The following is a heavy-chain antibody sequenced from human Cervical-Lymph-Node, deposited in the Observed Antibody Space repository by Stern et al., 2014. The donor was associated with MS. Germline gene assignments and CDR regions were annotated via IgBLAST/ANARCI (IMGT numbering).Heavy chain of an antibody. CDR2: IYYSGST. D-gene: IGHD1-26*01. J-gene: IGHJ4*02. V-gene: IGHV4-59*01. Sequence: VQLVQSGPGLVKPSETLSLTCTVSGGSFSSYSWSWIRQPPGKGLEWIGYIYYSGSTNYNPSLKSRVTISVDTSKNQFSLKLSSVTAADTAVYYCAIWTSGRYLDYWGQGILVTVSS. CDR3: AIWTSGRYLDY. CDR1: GGSFSSYS.